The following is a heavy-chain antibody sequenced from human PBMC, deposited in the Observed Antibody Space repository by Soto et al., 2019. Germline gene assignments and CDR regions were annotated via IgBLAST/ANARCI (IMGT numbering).Heavy chain of an antibody. CDR1: GYTFTGYY. CDR2: INPNSGGT. D-gene: IGHD6-6*01. V-gene: IGHV1-2*04. Sequence: ASVKVSCKASGYTFTGYYMHWVRRAPGQGLEWMGWINPNSGGTNYAQKFQGWVTMTRDTSISTAYMELSRLRSDDTAVYYCARESGSSSSSFDYWGQGTLVTVSS. CDR3: ARESGSSSSSFDY. J-gene: IGHJ4*02.